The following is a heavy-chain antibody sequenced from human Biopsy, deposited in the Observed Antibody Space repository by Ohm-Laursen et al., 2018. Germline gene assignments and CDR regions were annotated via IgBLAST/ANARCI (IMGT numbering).Heavy chain of an antibody. V-gene: IGHV1-2*02. D-gene: IGHD3-9*01. CDR1: GYTFAGYY. J-gene: IGHJ6*02. Sequence: APSVKVSCKASGYTFAGYYLHWVRQAPGHGLEWMGWINPNSGNANYAQSFQGRLTVTRDTSISTAYMELTSLTFDDTAIYYCARVPAYPSIDGYYGLDLWGQGTTVIVSS. CDR2: INPNSGNA. CDR3: ARVPAYPSIDGYYGLDL.